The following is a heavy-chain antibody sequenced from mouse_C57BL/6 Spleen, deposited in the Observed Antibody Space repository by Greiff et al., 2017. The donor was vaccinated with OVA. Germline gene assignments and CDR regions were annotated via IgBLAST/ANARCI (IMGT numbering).Heavy chain of an antibody. CDR3: ASIYYSNYGNY. V-gene: IGHV1-64*01. CDR2: IHPHSGST. CDR1: GYTFTSYW. Sequence: VQLQQPGAELVKPGASVKLTCKASGYTFTSYWMHWVKQRPGQGLEWIGMIHPHSGSTNYNEKFKSKATLTVDKFSSRAYMQLSSLTSEDSAVYYCASIYYSNYGNYWGKGTTLTVSS. J-gene: IGHJ2*01. D-gene: IGHD2-5*01.